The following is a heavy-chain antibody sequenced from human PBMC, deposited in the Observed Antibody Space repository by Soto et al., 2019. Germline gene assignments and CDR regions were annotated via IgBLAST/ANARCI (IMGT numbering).Heavy chain of an antibody. D-gene: IGHD3-22*01. J-gene: IGHJ4*02. V-gene: IGHV3-33*01. CDR2: IWYDGSNK. CDR3: ARDGSRGYYLPDY. CDR1: GFIFSSYG. Sequence: QVQLVESGGGVVQPGRSLRLSCAASGFIFSSYGMHWVRQAPGKGLEWVAGIWYDGSNKYYADSVKGRFTISRDNSKNTLYLQMNSLSTEETSVYYCARDGSRGYYLPDYWCQGSLVTVS.